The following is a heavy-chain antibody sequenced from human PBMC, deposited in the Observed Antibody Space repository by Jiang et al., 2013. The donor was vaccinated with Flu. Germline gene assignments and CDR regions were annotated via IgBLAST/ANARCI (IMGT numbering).Heavy chain of an antibody. Sequence: SGAEVKKPGASVKVSCKASGYTFTSYAMHWVRQAPGQRLEWMGWINAGNGNTKYSQKFQGRVTITRDTSASTAYMELSSLRSEDTAVYYCARDTGNYYDSSGYYLRLNFDYWGQGTLVTVSS. D-gene: IGHD3-22*01. CDR3: ARDTGNYYDSSGYYLRLNFDY. CDR1: GYTFTSYA. V-gene: IGHV1-3*01. CDR2: INAGNGNT. J-gene: IGHJ4*02.